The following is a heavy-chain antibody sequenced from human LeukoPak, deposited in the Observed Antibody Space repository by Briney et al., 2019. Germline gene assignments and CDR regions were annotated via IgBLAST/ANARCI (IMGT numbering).Heavy chain of an antibody. D-gene: IGHD6-19*01. J-gene: IGHJ6*03. CDR2: ISSSGSTI. Sequence: PGGSLRLSCAASGFTFSSYEMSWIRQAPGKGLEWVSYISSSGSTIYYADSVKGRFTISRDNAKNSLYLQMNSLRAEDTAVYYCARVLIGSGYYMDVWGKGTTVTVSS. CDR1: GFTFSSYE. CDR3: ARVLIGSGYYMDV. V-gene: IGHV3-48*03.